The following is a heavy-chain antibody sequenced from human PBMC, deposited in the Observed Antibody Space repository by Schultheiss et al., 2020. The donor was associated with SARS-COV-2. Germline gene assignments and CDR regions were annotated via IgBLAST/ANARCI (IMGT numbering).Heavy chain of an antibody. V-gene: IGHV4-4*02. CDR3: ARGHRVVPAAGTYYYYGMDV. CDR1: GGSISRSNW. CDR2: ISPSGST. J-gene: IGHJ6*02. D-gene: IGHD2-2*01. Sequence: SETLSLTCAVSGGSISRSNWWSWVRQPPGKGLEWIGEISPSGSTNYNPSLKSRVTISVDKSKNQFSLKLSSVTAADTAVYYCARGHRVVPAAGTYYYYGMDVWGQGTTVTVSS.